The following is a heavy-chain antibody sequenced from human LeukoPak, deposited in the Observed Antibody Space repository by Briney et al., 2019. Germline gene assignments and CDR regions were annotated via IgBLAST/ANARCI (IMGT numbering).Heavy chain of an antibody. Sequence: SETLSLTCTVFSGSISGRYWSWIRQPPGKGLEWIGYIHHSGSTNYNPSLKSRAALSVDASKNQFSLNLNSVTAADTAVYYCARHPDGYTAFDIWGQGTTVTVSS. CDR3: ARHPDGYTAFDI. J-gene: IGHJ3*02. CDR2: IHHSGST. CDR1: SGSISGRY. V-gene: IGHV4-59*08. D-gene: IGHD5-24*01.